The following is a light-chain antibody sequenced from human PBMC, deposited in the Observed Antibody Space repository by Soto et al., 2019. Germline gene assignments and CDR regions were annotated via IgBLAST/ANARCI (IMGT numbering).Light chain of an antibody. CDR3: AAWDDSLSVL. Sequence: QAVVTQPPSASGTPGQSVTISCFGSSSNIGSNTVSWYQQLPGTAPKVLIYFNNQRPSGVPDRFSGSKSGTSASLAISGLQSEDEADYYCAAWDDSLSVLFGGGTKLTVL. CDR2: FNN. V-gene: IGLV1-44*01. J-gene: IGLJ2*01. CDR1: SSNIGSNT.